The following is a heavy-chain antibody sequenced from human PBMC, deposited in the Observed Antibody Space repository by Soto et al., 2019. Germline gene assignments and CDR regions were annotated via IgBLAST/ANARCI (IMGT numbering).Heavy chain of an antibody. CDR1: GGSISSGGYY. V-gene: IGHV4-31*03. CDR2: IYYSGST. D-gene: IGHD4-17*01. Sequence: SETLSLTCTVSGGSISSGGYYWSWIRQHPGKGLEWIGYIYYSGSTYYNPSLKSRVTIPVDTSKNQFSLKLSSVTAADTAVYYCAGSRTVTTSKLDYWGQGTLVTVSS. CDR3: AGSRTVTTSKLDY. J-gene: IGHJ4*02.